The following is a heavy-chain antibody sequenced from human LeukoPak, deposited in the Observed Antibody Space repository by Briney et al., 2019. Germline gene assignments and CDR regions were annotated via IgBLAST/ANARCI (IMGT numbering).Heavy chain of an antibody. V-gene: IGHV3-23*01. Sequence: GGSLRLSCVDSGFGFSSYVMSWVRQAPGKGLEWVSGISGSGAGTSYADSVKGRFTISRDNPEKTVYLQMNSLRVEDTAIYYCARDREGSGWYWPPLYYFDYWGQGTLVTVSS. CDR1: GFGFSSYV. CDR3: ARDREGSGWYWPPLYYFDY. J-gene: IGHJ4*02. D-gene: IGHD6-19*01. CDR2: ISGSGAGT.